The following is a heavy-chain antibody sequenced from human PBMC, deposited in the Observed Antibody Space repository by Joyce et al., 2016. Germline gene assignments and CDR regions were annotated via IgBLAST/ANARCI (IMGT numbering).Heavy chain of an antibody. J-gene: IGHJ4*02. CDR1: GLTLSNYG. Sequence: QVQLVESGGGVVQPGRSLRLSCAASGLTLSNYGVRWVRQAPGKGLEWVAVISYDGIYKYYEDSVKGRFTISRDNSKNTVFLEMNSLRTEDTAVYYCAKILTATYSSGWFLDYWGQGTLVTVSS. CDR2: ISYDGIYK. CDR3: AKILTATYSSGWFLDY. D-gene: IGHD6-25*01. V-gene: IGHV3-30*18.